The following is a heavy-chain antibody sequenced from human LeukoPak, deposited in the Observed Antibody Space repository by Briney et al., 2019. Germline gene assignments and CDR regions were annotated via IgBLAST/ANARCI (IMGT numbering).Heavy chain of an antibody. CDR1: GFTFHQYA. CDR3: AKDKAPLYSRYDWDLDF. Sequence: PGRSLRLSCAASGFTFHQYAIHWVRQVPGKGLEWVSGISWNSGSIGYADSVRGRFTISRDNAKNSVYLQMNSLRAEDTALYYCAKDKAPLYSRYDWDLDFWGQGTLVIVSS. V-gene: IGHV3-9*01. CDR2: ISWNSGSI. J-gene: IGHJ4*02. D-gene: IGHD5-12*01.